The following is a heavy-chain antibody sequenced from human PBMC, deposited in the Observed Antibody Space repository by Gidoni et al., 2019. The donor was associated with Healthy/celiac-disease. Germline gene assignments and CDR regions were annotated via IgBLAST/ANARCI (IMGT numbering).Heavy chain of an antibody. CDR1: GFTFSSYS. J-gene: IGHJ6*02. CDR2: ISSSGSYI. Sequence: EVQLVESGGGLVKPGGSLRLSCSAPGFTFSSYSINWVRQAPGKGLEWVSSISSSGSYIYYADSVKGRFTISRDSAKNSLYLQMNSLRAEDTAVYYCARDVMHYQLSYAMDVWGQGTTVTVSS. V-gene: IGHV3-21*01. D-gene: IGHD2-2*01. CDR3: ARDVMHYQLSYAMDV.